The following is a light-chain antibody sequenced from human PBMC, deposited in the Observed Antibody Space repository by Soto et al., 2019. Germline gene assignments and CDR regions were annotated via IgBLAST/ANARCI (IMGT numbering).Light chain of an antibody. CDR1: QTISSW. CDR3: QTYNSYSQA. J-gene: IGKJ1*01. CDR2: KAS. Sequence: DIQMTQSPSTLSGSVGDRVTITCRASQTISSWLAWYQQKPGKAPKLLIYKASTLISGVPSRFSGSGSGTEFTLTISSMQPYDFATYYCQTYNSYSQAFGQGTKVELK. V-gene: IGKV1-5*03.